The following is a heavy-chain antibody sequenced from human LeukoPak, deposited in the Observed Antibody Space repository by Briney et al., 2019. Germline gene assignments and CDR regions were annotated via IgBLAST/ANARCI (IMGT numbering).Heavy chain of an antibody. D-gene: IGHD5-18*01. CDR2: VSSSADVI. CDR3: AKYRGYNYGFPFDY. V-gene: IGHV3-23*01. CDR1: GLPFNNYA. Sequence: WGSLRLSCAASGLPFNNYAMSWVRQAPGKGLEWVAYVSSSADVIYYADSVKGRFAISRDNSKNTLYLQMNSLRAEDTAVYYCAKYRGYNYGFPFDYWGQGTLVTVSS. J-gene: IGHJ4*02.